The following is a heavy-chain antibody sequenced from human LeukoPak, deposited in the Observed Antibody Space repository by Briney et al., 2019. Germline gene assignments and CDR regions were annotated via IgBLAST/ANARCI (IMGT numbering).Heavy chain of an antibody. CDR2: INHSGST. CDR1: GGSFSGYY. J-gene: IGHJ4*02. D-gene: IGHD2-2*02. V-gene: IGHV4-34*01. CDR3: AGVRRYCSSTSCHIAHFDY. Sequence: SETLSLTCAVYGGSFSGYYWSWIRQPPGKGLEWIGEINHSGSTNYNPSLKSRVTISVDTSKNQFSLKLSSVTAADTAVYYCAGVRRYCSSTSCHIAHFDYWGQGTLVTVSS.